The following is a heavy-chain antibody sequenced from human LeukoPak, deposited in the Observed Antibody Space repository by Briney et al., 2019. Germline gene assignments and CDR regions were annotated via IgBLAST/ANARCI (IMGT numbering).Heavy chain of an antibody. V-gene: IGHV4-31*03. CDR1: GGSISSGGYY. Sequence: SQTLSLTCTVSGGSISSGGYYWSWIRQHPGMGLEWIGYIYYSGSTYYNPSLKSRVTISVDTSKNQFSLKLSSVTAADTAVYYCARCTYSAFDYWGQGTLVTVSS. CDR3: ARCTYSAFDY. J-gene: IGHJ4*02. CDR2: IYYSGST. D-gene: IGHD4-11*01.